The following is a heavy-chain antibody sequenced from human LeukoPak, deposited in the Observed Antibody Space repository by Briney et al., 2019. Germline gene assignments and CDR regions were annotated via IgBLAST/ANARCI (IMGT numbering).Heavy chain of an antibody. CDR3: AREGGIDYGDDGAFDI. CDR2: IYYSGSN. J-gene: IGHJ3*02. CDR1: GITLSNYG. Sequence: GSLRLSCAVSGITLSNYGMSWVRQAPGKGLEWIGYIYYSGSNNYNPSLKSRVTISVDTSKNQFSLKLSSVTAADTAVYYCAREGGIDYGDDGAFDIWGQGTMVNVSS. D-gene: IGHD4-17*01. V-gene: IGHV4-59*01.